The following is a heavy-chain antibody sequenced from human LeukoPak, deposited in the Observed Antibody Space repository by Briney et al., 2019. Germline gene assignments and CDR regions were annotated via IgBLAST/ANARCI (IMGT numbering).Heavy chain of an antibody. CDR2: IYYSGST. CDR3: ARGLGYCSGGSCYVSWFDP. CDR1: GGSISSGGYY. V-gene: IGHV4-31*03. J-gene: IGHJ5*02. D-gene: IGHD2-15*01. Sequence: SETLSLTCTVSGGSISSGGYYWSWIRQHPGKGLEWFGYIYYSGSTYYNPSLKSRVTISVDTSKNQFSLKLSSVTAADTAVYYCARGLGYCSGGSCYVSWFDPWGQGTLVTVSS.